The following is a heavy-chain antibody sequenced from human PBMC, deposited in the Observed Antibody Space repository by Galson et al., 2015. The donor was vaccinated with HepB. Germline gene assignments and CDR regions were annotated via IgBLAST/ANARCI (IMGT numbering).Heavy chain of an antibody. J-gene: IGHJ6*02. CDR2: IIPILGIA. Sequence: SVKVSCKASGGTFSSYAISWVRQAPGQGLEWMGRIIPILGIANYAQKLQGRVTITADKSTSTAYMELSSLRSEDTAVYYCARGLGMATKYYYYGMDVWGQGTTVTVSS. D-gene: IGHD5-24*01. CDR1: GGTFSSYA. V-gene: IGHV1-69*04. CDR3: ARGLGMATKYYYYGMDV.